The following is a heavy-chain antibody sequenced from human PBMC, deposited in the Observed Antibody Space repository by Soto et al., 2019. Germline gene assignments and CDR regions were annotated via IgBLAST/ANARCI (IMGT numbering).Heavy chain of an antibody. D-gene: IGHD3-22*01. J-gene: IGHJ4*02. V-gene: IGHV1-69*13. CDR1: AGSLGRYT. CDR3: AREAKYYYDSSGSS. Sequence: SSVPVSFTPCAGSLGRYTSRWVRQPPEQGLECMGGIIPIFGTANYAQKIQGRVTITADESTRTAYMGVSSLRSEETAVYYCAREAKYYYDSSGSSWGQGTLVGVSS. CDR2: IIPIFGTA.